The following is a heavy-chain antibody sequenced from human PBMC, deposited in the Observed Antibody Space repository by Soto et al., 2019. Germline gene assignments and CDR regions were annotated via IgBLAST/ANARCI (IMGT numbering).Heavy chain of an antibody. CDR3: ATSPPGDNDAFDV. D-gene: IGHD4-17*01. CDR2: ISYFGDT. Sequence: WTWIRPRPGKGLEWIGHISYFGDTHYSPSLTSRVTISLDPSKNQFSLELTSVKAADTAVYYCATSPPGDNDAFDVWGQGHWSPSLQ. V-gene: IGHV4-31*02. J-gene: IGHJ3*01.